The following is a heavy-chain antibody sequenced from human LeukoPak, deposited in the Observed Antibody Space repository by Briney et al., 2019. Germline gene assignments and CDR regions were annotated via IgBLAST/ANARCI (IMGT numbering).Heavy chain of an antibody. J-gene: IGHJ5*02. CDR2: IYYSGST. V-gene: IGHV4-59*11. D-gene: IGHD2-2*01. CDR1: GGSICSHY. CDR3: ASSTSIKTWFDP. Sequence: SSETLSLTCTVSGGSICSHYWSWIRQPPGKGLEWIGYIYYSGSTNYNPSLKSRVTISVDTSKNQFSLKLSSVTAADTAVYYCASSTSIKTWFDPWGQGTLVTVSS.